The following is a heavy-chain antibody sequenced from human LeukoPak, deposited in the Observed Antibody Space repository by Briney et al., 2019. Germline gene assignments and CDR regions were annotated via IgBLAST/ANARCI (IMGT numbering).Heavy chain of an antibody. V-gene: IGHV4-61*02. CDR2: IYTSGST. CDR1: GGSISSGGYY. Sequence: PSETLSLTCTVSGGSISSGGYYWSWIRQPAGKGLEWIGRIYTSGSTNYNPSLKSRVTMSVDTSKNQFSLKLSSVTAADTAVYYCARDGESLWFGELLSSHDAFDIWGQGTMVTVSS. D-gene: IGHD3-10*01. CDR3: ARDGESLWFGELLSSHDAFDI. J-gene: IGHJ3*02.